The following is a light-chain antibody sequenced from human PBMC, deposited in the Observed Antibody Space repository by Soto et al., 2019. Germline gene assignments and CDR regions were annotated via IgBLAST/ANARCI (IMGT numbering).Light chain of an antibody. J-gene: IGKJ5*01. CDR3: QEYNSLFSIT. CDR2: AAS. V-gene: IGKV1-27*01. CDR1: QGISNY. Sequence: DIQMTQSPSSLSASVGDRVTITCRASQGISNYLAWYQQKPGKVPKLLIYAASTLQSGVSSRFIGSGSGTDFTLTISILQPEDVATYYCQEYNSLFSITFGQGPRLQLK.